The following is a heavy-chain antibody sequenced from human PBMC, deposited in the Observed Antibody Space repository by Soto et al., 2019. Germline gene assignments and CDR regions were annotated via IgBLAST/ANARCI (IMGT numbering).Heavy chain of an antibody. CDR1: GGPISSNNW. CDR3: TKDHVGADAFDI. V-gene: IGHV4-4*02. Sequence: EQLQESGPGLVTPSGARSLTCAVSGGPISSNNWYNWVRQPPGKGLEWIGEIHQRGTTNYNPSLKSRVTISVDTSKNQCSLMLTSVTAADTAMYYCTKDHVGADAFDIWGQGTMVTVSS. CDR2: IHQRGTT. D-gene: IGHD3-10*02. J-gene: IGHJ3*02.